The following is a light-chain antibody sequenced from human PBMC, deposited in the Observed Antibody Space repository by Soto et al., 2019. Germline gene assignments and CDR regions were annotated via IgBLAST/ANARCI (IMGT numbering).Light chain of an antibody. Sequence: EVVLTQSPGTLSLSPGERVTISCRASQSVSNNYFAWYQQKPGQAPRLLIFWSSDRAAGIPDRFSGSGSGTDFPLTISRLEPEEFAVYYCQQYGSSYPYTFGQGTKVEIK. CDR2: WSS. J-gene: IGKJ2*01. CDR3: QQYGSSYPYT. CDR1: QSVSNNY. V-gene: IGKV3-20*01.